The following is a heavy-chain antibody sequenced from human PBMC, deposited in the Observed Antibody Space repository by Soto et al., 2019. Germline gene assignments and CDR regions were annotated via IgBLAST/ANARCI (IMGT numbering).Heavy chain of an antibody. V-gene: IGHV3-23*01. Sequence: EVRLLESGGSLEKPGGSLRLSCGASGFTFASYTMAWVRQAPGKGLEWVSMISSTGGTTYYADSVKRRFTIPRDNSGATPYLQMNSLRADDTAVYDCAKASIGPSARPGGSGSLFESWGQGTQV. J-gene: IGHJ4*02. CDR1: GFTFASYT. CDR2: ISSTGGTT. CDR3: AKASIGPSARPGGSGSLFES. D-gene: IGHD1-26*01.